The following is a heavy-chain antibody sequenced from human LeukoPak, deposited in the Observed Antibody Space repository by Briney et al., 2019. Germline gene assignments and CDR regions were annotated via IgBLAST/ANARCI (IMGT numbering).Heavy chain of an antibody. Sequence: PSETLSLTCAVYGGSFSGYYWSWIRQPPGKGLEWIGEINHSGSTNYNPSLKSRVTISVDTSKNQFSLKLSSVTAADTAVYYCASLQEAYYDFWSGLARSANYYYYYGMDVWGQGTTVTVSS. V-gene: IGHV4-34*01. J-gene: IGHJ6*02. CDR1: GGSFSGYY. CDR2: INHSGST. CDR3: ASLQEAYYDFWSGLARSANYYYYYGMDV. D-gene: IGHD3-3*01.